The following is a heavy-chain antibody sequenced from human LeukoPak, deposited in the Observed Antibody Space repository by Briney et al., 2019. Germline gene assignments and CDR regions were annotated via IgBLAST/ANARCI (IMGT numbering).Heavy chain of an antibody. CDR2: IKEDGGEE. J-gene: IGHJ4*02. CDR3: ATMIFGGGFDY. D-gene: IGHD3/OR15-3a*01. V-gene: IGHV3-7*01. Sequence: GGSLTLSCVASGFTFSSYWMSWVRQAPGKGLEWVANIKEDGGEENYVDSVKGRFTISRDNAKKSLYLQMNSLRAEDTALYYCATMIFGGGFDYWGQGTLVTVSS. CDR1: GFTFSSYW.